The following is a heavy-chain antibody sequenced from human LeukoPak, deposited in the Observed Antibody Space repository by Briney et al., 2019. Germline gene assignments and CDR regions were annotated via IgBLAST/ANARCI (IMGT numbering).Heavy chain of an antibody. D-gene: IGHD1-26*01. J-gene: IGHJ4*02. CDR3: ATGGHSGSYQYYFDY. CDR2: FDTEDGET. CDR1: GYTLTELS. Sequence: ASVKVSCKVSGYTLTELSMHWVRQAPGKGREWVGGFDTEDGETNYAQKFQGRVTMTEDTSTDTAYMELSSLRSEDTAVYYCATGGHSGSYQYYFDYWGQGTLVTVSS. V-gene: IGHV1-24*01.